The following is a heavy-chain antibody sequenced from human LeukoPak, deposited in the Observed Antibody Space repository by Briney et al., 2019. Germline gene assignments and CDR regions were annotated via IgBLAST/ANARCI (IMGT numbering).Heavy chain of an antibody. D-gene: IGHD3-3*01. J-gene: IGHJ4*02. CDR2: ISSSSSSI. CDR1: GFTFSIYS. V-gene: IGHV3-21*01. Sequence: GGSLRLSCAASGFTFSIYSMNWVRQAPGKGLEWVSSISSSSSSIYDADSVKGRFTISRDNAKNSLYLQMNSLRAEDTAVYYCTRLGSSYYDVSPWLGWGQGTLVTVSS. CDR3: TRLGSSYYDVSPWLG.